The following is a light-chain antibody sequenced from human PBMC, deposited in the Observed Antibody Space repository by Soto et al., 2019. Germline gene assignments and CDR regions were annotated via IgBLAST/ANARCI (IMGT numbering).Light chain of an antibody. CDR1: SSDVGGYNY. J-gene: IGLJ1*01. V-gene: IGLV2-14*01. CDR2: DVS. Sequence: QSALTQPASVSGSPGQSITISCTGTSSDVGGYNYVAWYQQRPGKAPKLMIYDVSTRPSGVSLRFSGSKSGNTASLTISGLQAEDEADYYCSSYTSISTLFFGTGTKLTVL. CDR3: SSYTSISTLF.